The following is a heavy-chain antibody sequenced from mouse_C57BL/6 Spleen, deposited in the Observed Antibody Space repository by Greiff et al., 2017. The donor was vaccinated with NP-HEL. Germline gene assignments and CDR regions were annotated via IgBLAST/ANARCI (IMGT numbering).Heavy chain of an antibody. CDR2: INPYNGGT. J-gene: IGHJ4*01. CDR1: GYTFTDYY. CDR3: ARKGRVAMDY. V-gene: IGHV1-19*01. Sequence: EVQLQESGPVLVKPGASVKMSCKASGYTFTDYYMNWVKQSHGKSLEWIGVINPYNGGTSYNQKFKGKATLTVDKSSSTAYMELNSLTSEDSAVYYCARKGRVAMDYWGQGTSVTVSS.